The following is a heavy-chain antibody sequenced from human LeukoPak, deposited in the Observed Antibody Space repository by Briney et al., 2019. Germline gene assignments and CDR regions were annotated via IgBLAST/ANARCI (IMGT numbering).Heavy chain of an antibody. V-gene: IGHV3-43*01. D-gene: IGHD3-16*01. CDR3: ARDIRGNCFDS. J-gene: IGHJ4*02. CDR1: GFIFDDSL. Sequence: PGGALRLSCVASGFIFDDSLMHWVRQAPGKGLEWVSLISRDGSTPYYADSVKGRFTISRDNSKNSLFLQMNSLTAEDTAVYFCARDIRGNCFDSWGQGTLVTVSS. CDR2: ISRDGSTP.